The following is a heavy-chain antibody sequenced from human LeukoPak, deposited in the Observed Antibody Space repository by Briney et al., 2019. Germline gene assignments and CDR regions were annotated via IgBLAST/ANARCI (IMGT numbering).Heavy chain of an antibody. J-gene: IGHJ5*02. CDR3: ARGSPYGSGRNWKFDP. D-gene: IGHD3-10*01. Sequence: SETLSLTCTVSGAPISSYYWSWIRQPAGKGLEWIGRIYTSGSTNYNPSLKSRVTLSADTSKNQFSLRLSSLTAADTAVYYCARGSPYGSGRNWKFDPWGQGTLVIASS. CDR2: IYTSGST. CDR1: GAPISSYY. V-gene: IGHV4-4*07.